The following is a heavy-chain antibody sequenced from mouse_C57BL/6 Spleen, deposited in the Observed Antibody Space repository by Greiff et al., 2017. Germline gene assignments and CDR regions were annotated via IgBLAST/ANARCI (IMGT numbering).Heavy chain of an antibody. CDR1: GFTFSDYG. CDR2: ISSGSSTI. V-gene: IGHV5-17*01. CDR3: ARGGGWYIDV. J-gene: IGHJ1*03. Sequence: EVKVVESGGGLVKPGGSLKLSCAASGFTFSDYGMHWVRQAPEKGLEWVAYISSGSSTIYYADTVKGRFTISRDNAKNTLFLQMTSLRSEDTTMYYCARGGGWYIDVWGTGTTVTVSS.